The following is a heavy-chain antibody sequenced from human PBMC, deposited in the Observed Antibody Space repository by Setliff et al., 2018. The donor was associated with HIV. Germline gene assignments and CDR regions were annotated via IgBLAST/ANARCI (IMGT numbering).Heavy chain of an antibody. CDR2: INSASGGT. J-gene: IGHJ3*02. V-gene: IGHV1-2*02. Sequence: ASVMVSCKASGYTFTDNYIHWVRQAPGQGLEWMAWINSASGGTNYAQNFQGRVTVTRDTSINTGYLEVNGLKSDDTAVYYCARDYIHVFDIWGQGTMVTVS. CDR3: ARDYIHVFDI. CDR1: GYTFTDNY.